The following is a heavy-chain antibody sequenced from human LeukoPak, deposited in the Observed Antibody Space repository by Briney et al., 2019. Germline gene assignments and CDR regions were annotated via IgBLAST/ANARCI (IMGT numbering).Heavy chain of an antibody. CDR1: GFTFSSYS. J-gene: IGHJ4*02. D-gene: IGHD4-23*01. CDR3: ARDRGGFSWELGY. Sequence: PGGSLRLSCAASGFTFSSYSMNWVRQAPGKGLEWVSSISSSSSYIYYADSVKGRFTISRDNAKNSLYLQMNSLRAEDTAVYYCARDRGGFSWELGYWGQGTLVTVSS. CDR2: ISSSSSYI. V-gene: IGHV3-21*01.